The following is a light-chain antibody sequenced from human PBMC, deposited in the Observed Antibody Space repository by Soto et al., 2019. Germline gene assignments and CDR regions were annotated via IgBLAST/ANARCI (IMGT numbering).Light chain of an antibody. Sequence: QSVLTQPPSVSWAPGQRVTISCTGSSSNIGTNNVHWYQHLPGAAPKVLIYANNNRPSGVPDRFSVSKSGTSASLAITGLQAEDEADYYCQSYDSNLNGLYVFGTGTKVTVL. J-gene: IGLJ1*01. CDR3: QSYDSNLNGLYV. CDR2: ANN. V-gene: IGLV1-40*01. CDR1: SSNIGTNN.